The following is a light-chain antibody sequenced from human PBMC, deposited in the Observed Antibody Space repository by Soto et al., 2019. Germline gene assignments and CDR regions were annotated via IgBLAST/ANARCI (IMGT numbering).Light chain of an antibody. CDR3: SSYAGIDSLL. CDR2: EVS. CDR1: SSDVGAYNY. Sequence: QSALTQPPSASGSPGQSVTISCTGSSSDVGAYNYVSWYQQHPGKGPKLMIYEVSERPSGVPNRFSGSKSGNTASLTVSGLQTEDEADYYCSSYAGIDSLLFGGGTKLTVL. V-gene: IGLV2-8*01. J-gene: IGLJ2*01.